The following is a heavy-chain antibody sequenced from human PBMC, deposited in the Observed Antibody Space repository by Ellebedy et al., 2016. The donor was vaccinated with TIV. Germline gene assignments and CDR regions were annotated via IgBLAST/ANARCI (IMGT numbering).Heavy chain of an antibody. CDR1: GYILTSNY. V-gene: IGHV1-46*01. CDR3: AIDRNPLDY. Sequence: ASVKVSCKASGYILTSNYMHWVRQAPGQGLEWMGIINPSGSVIRYAQKFQGRASMTGDTSTNTVYMELSSLTSEDTAIYYCAIDRNPLDYWGQGTLVTVSS. D-gene: IGHD1-14*01. CDR2: INPSGSVI. J-gene: IGHJ4*02.